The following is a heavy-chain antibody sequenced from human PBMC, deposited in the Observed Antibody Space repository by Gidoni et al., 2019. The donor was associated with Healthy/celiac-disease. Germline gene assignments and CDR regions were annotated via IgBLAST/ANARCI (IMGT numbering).Heavy chain of an antibody. CDR3: ARDGIGYSYGNGVGIFDY. CDR1: GFTFSSYG. Sequence: QVQLVESGGGVVQPGRSLRLSCAASGFTFSSYGMHWVRQAPGKGLEGVAVIWYDGSNKYYADSVKGRFTISRDNSKNTLYLQMNSLRAEDTAVYYCARDGIGYSYGNGVGIFDYWGQGTLVTVSS. V-gene: IGHV3-33*01. J-gene: IGHJ4*02. CDR2: IWYDGSNK. D-gene: IGHD5-18*01.